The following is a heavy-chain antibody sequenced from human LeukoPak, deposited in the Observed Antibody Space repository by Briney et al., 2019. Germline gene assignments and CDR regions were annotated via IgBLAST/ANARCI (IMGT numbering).Heavy chain of an antibody. D-gene: IGHD3-10*01. CDR2: ISDSGDST. J-gene: IGHJ6*03. CDR3: ARVGGITLALAPSPFPDYNYYYMDV. CDR1: GFTFSSYG. V-gene: IGHV3-23*01. Sequence: PGGSLRLSCAASGFTFSSYGMSWVRQAPGKGLEWVSGISDSGDSTYYADSVKGRFTISRDNSKNTLYLQMNSLRAEDTAVYYCARVGGITLALAPSPFPDYNYYYMDVWGKGTTVTVSS.